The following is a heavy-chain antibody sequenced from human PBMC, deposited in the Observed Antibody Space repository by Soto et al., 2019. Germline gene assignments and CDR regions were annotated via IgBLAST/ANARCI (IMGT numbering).Heavy chain of an antibody. CDR1: GYTFRKYD. Sequence: QVQLVQSGAEVKRPGASVNVSCKASGYTFRKYDVAWVRRAPGHGLEWLGWISISKGKTYYQESLQGRVTMTMDTGTTTAYMDVRSLRSEDTGVYYGARKGSSGNFGLDVWGQGATVTVSS. CDR2: ISISKGKT. CDR3: ARKGSSGNFGLDV. V-gene: IGHV1-18*01. J-gene: IGHJ6*02. D-gene: IGHD6-25*01.